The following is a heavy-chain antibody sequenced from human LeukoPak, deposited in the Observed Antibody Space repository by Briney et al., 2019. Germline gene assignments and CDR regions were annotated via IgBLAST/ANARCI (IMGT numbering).Heavy chain of an antibody. Sequence: SETLFLTCTVSGGSISSYYWSWIRQPAGKGLEWIGRIYTSGSTNYNPSLKSRVTMSVDTSKNQFSLKLSSVTAADTAVYYCARGGSYYGYYYYMDVWGKGTTVTVSS. D-gene: IGHD1-26*01. CDR1: GGSISSYY. CDR3: ARGGSYYGYYYYMDV. CDR2: IYTSGST. J-gene: IGHJ6*03. V-gene: IGHV4-4*07.